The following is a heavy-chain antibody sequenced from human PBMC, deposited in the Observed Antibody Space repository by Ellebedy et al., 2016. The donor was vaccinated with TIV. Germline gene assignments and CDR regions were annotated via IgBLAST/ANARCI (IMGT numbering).Heavy chain of an antibody. J-gene: IGHJ4*02. D-gene: IGHD2-21*02. CDR2: IFSNDEK. CDR3: VRALKYCGGDCTYKFDF. Sequence: SGPTLAKPKETLTLTCTVSGFSLTNIIMGVSWIRQPPGKALEWLAHIFSNDEKSYSTSLEARLSISKDTAKSTVFLTVANMDPVDTATYYCVRALKYCGGDCTYKFDFWGQGALVTVSS. CDR1: GFSLTNIIMG. V-gene: IGHV2-26*01.